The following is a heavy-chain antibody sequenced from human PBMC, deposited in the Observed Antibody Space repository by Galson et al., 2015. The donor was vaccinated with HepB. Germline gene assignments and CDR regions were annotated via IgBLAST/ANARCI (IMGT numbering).Heavy chain of an antibody. CDR1: GFTFSSYW. D-gene: IGHD3-22*01. V-gene: IGHV3-7*03. Sequence: SLRLSCAASGFTFSSYWMSWARQAPGKGLEWVANIKQDGSEKYYVDSVKGRFTISRDNAKNSLYLQMNSLRAEDTAVYYCARDSYYYYDSSGYYYPSGVDYWGQGTLVTVSS. J-gene: IGHJ4*02. CDR2: IKQDGSEK. CDR3: ARDSYYYYDSSGYYYPSGVDY.